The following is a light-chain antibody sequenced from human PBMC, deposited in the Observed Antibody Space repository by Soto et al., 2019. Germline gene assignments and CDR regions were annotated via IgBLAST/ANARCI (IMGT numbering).Light chain of an antibody. CDR3: QQYHIYSWT. Sequence: QMYMSAAALSASVRDRVTINCRASQSISDWLAWYQQKPGKAPRLLIYRASTLQSGVPSRFRGSGSGTEFTLTISDLQPDDFATYYCQQYHIYSWTLCPGAKVDI. J-gene: IGKJ1*01. CDR2: RAS. V-gene: IGKV1-5*03. CDR1: QSISDW.